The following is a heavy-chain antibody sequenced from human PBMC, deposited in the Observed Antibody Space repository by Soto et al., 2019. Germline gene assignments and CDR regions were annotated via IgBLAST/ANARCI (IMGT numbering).Heavy chain of an antibody. CDR2: ISYDGSNK. Sequence: ESGGGVVQPGRSLRLSCAASGFTFSSYAMHWVRQAPGKGLEWVAVISYDGSNKYYADSVKGRFTISRDNSKNTLYLQMNSLRAEDTAVYYCARGSDEYYYGMDVWGQGTTVTVSS. V-gene: IGHV3-30-3*01. J-gene: IGHJ6*02. CDR1: GFTFSSYA. CDR3: ARGSDEYYYGMDV.